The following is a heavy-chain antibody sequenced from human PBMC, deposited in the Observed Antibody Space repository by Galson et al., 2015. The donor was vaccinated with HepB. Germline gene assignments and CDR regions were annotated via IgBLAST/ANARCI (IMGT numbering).Heavy chain of an antibody. J-gene: IGHJ6*03. V-gene: IGHV3-23*01. Sequence: SLRLSCAASGFTFSSYAMSWVRQAPGKGLEWVSAISGSGGSTYYADSVKGRFTISRDNSKNTLYLQMNSLRAEDTAVYYCAKDSNPYYDFWSGYFERSVDYMDVWGKGTTVTVSS. CDR2: ISGSGGST. D-gene: IGHD3-3*01. CDR3: AKDSNPYYDFWSGYFERSVDYMDV. CDR1: GFTFSSYA.